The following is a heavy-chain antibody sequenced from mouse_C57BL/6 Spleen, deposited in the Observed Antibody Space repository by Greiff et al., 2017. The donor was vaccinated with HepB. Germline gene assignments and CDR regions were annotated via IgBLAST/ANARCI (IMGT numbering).Heavy chain of an antibody. Sequence: QVQLQQPGAELVRPGSSVKLSCKASGYTFTSYWMHWVKQRPIQGLEWIGNIDPSDSETHYNQKFKGKATLTVDTSSSTAYMQLSSLTSEDSAVYYCARSWELRRGGHYAMDYWGQGTSVTVSS. J-gene: IGHJ4*01. CDR2: IDPSDSET. CDR1: GYTFTSYW. CDR3: ARSWELRRGGHYAMDY. V-gene: IGHV1-52*01. D-gene: IGHD2-4*01.